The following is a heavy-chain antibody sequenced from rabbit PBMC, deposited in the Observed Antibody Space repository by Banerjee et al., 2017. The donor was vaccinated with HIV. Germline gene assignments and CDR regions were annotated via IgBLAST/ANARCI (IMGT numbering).Heavy chain of an antibody. J-gene: IGHJ4*01. CDR3: ARAPAGAGGGYDYAGEFKL. CDR1: GFSFSSNYW. V-gene: IGHV1S40*01. CDR2: INTGSSGST. Sequence: QSLEESGGDLVKPGASLTLTCTASGFSFSSNYWICWVRQAPGKGLEWIGCINTGSSGSTYYANWAKSRFTISKTSSTTVTLQMTSLTAADTATYFCARAPAGAGGGYDYAGEFKLWGPGTLVTVS. D-gene: IGHD6-1*01.